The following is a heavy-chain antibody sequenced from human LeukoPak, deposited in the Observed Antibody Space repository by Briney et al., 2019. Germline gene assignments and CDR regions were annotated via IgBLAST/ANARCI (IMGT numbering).Heavy chain of an antibody. CDR1: GFTFSNYA. D-gene: IGHD1-20*01. Sequence: GGSLRLSCAASGFTFSNYAMSWVRQAPGKGLEWVSTISNSGAGTYYADSVKGRFTISRDNAKNTLYLQMNSLRAEDTAVYYCLRDLNWSLDQWGQGTLVTVSS. CDR3: LRDLNWSLDQ. J-gene: IGHJ4*02. CDR2: ISNSGAGT. V-gene: IGHV3-23*01.